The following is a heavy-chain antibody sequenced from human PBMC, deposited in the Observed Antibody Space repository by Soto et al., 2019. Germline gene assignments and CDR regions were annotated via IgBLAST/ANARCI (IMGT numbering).Heavy chain of an antibody. CDR3: ARDPRIAVAGTRYYYGMDV. CDR1: GGTFSSYA. J-gene: IGHJ6*02. Sequence: QVQLVQSGAEVKKPGSSVKVSCKASGGTFSSYAISWVRQAPGQGLEWMGGIIPIFGTANYAQKFQGRVTITADESTSPAYMELSSLRSEDTAVYYCARDPRIAVAGTRYYYGMDVWGQGTTVTVSS. V-gene: IGHV1-69*01. D-gene: IGHD6-19*01. CDR2: IIPIFGTA.